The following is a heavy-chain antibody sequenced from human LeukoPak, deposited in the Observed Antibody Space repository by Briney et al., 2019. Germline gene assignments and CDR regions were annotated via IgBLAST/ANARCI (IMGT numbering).Heavy chain of an antibody. CDR2: ISGSGGST. CDR3: ANLELIDYFDY. D-gene: IGHD1-26*01. V-gene: IGHV3-23*01. J-gene: IGHJ4*02. Sequence: GSLRLSCAASGFTFSSYAMSWVRQAPGKGLEWVSAISGSGGSTYYADSVKGRFTISRDNSKNTLYLQMNSLRAGDTAVYYCANLELIDYFDYWGQRTLVTVSS. CDR1: GFTFSSYA.